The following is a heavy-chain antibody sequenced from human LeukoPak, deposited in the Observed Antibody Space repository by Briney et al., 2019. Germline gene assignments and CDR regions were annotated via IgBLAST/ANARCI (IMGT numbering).Heavy chain of an antibody. CDR1: EYTFTGYY. CDR3: ARGAWGTAKLDY. Sequence: ASVKVSCKASEYTFTGYYMHWVRQAPGQGLEWMGWINPNSGGTNYAQKFQGRVTITADKSTSTAYMELSSLRSEDTAVYYCARGAWGTAKLDYWGQGTLVTVSS. CDR2: INPNSGGT. J-gene: IGHJ4*02. V-gene: IGHV1-2*02. D-gene: IGHD6-13*01.